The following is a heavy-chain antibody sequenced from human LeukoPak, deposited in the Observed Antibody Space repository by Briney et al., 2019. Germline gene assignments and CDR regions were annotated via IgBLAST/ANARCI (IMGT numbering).Heavy chain of an antibody. Sequence: PSQTLSLTCTVSGGSISSYYWSWIRQHPGKGLEWIGYIYYSGSTYYNPSLKSRVTISVDTSKNQFSLKLSSVTAADTAVYYCARGDSDSSGYYYTGYFDYWGQGTLVTVSS. D-gene: IGHD3-22*01. CDR3: ARGDSDSSGYYYTGYFDY. CDR2: IYYSGST. CDR1: GGSISSYY. V-gene: IGHV4-31*03. J-gene: IGHJ4*02.